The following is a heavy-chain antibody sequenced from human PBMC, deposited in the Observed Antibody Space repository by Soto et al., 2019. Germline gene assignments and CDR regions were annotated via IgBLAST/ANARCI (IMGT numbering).Heavy chain of an antibody. CDR3: ARRGPNNSYGYDHRLDP. V-gene: IGHV4-39*01. J-gene: IGHJ5*02. D-gene: IGHD5-18*01. CDR1: GGSISSNSYF. Sequence: QLQLQESDPGLMKPSETLSLTCSVSGGSISSNSYFWDWIRQSPGKGLEWIGSVHFRGSTYYNPSLKSRVTISVDTSKNQFSLKLTSVTAADRAVYYCARRGPNNSYGYDHRLDPWGQGTLVTVSS. CDR2: VHFRGST.